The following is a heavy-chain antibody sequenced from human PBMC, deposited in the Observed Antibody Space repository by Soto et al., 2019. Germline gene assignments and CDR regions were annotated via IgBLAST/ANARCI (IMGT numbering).Heavy chain of an antibody. CDR2: IWFDGSNK. D-gene: IGHD3-10*01. CDR3: ARDTCFGDLLYFDY. V-gene: IGHV3-33*01. CDR1: GVTFNRCG. Sequence: GGSLRLSCVASGVTFNRCGFHWVRQAPGKGLEWVAVIWFDGSNKYYADSVKGRFTISRDDSKSTLYLQMNSLRAEDTAVYFCARDTCFGDLLYFDYWGQGTPVTVSS. J-gene: IGHJ4*02.